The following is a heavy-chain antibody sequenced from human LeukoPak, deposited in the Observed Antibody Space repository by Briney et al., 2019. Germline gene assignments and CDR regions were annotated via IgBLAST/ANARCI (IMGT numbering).Heavy chain of an antibody. CDR2: IWYDGSNK. Sequence: PGRSLRLSCAASGFTFSSYGMHWVRQAPGKGLEWVAVIWYDGSNKYYADSVKGRFTISRDNSKNTLYLQMNSLRAEDTAEYYCAKDGGVAGTQAFDIWGQGTMVTVSS. D-gene: IGHD6-19*01. J-gene: IGHJ3*02. CDR1: GFTFSSYG. V-gene: IGHV3-33*06. CDR3: AKDGGVAGTQAFDI.